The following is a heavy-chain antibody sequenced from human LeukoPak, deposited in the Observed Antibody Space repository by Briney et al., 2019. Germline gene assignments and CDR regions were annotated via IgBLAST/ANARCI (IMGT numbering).Heavy chain of an antibody. V-gene: IGHV3-30*04. CDR1: GFTFSSYA. CDR3: ARDPSSGWYGG. CDR2: ISYDGSNK. Sequence: TGGSLRLSCAASGFTFSSYAMHWVRQAPGKGLEWVAVISYDGSNKYYADSVKGRFTISRDNSKNTLYLQMNSLRAEDTAVYYCARDPSSGWYGGWGQGTLVTVSS. J-gene: IGHJ4*02. D-gene: IGHD6-19*01.